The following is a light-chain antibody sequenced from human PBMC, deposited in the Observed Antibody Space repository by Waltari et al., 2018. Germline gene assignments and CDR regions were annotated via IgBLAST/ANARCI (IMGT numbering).Light chain of an antibody. J-gene: IGKJ2*01. CDR2: DAS. V-gene: IGKV1-5*01. Sequence: DIQMTQSPSTLSASIGSRVTITCRASQSLSSWLAWYQQSPGKAPKLLVYDASTLQSGVPSRFSGSGSGTEFTLTISSLQPEDFATYYCQQSYITAYTFGQGTKVEIQ. CDR3: QQSYITAYT. CDR1: QSLSSW.